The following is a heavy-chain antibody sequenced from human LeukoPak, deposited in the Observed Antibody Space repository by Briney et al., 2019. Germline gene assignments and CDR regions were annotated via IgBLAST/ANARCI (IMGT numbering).Heavy chain of an antibody. CDR3: ARDRLANEGLQLYDF. D-gene: IGHD1-1*01. V-gene: IGHV3-11*04. CDR1: GFMFRHYS. Sequence: GGSLTLSCVGSGFMFRHYSIGWFRQGPGKGPEWISHISGSGYSKYDADSVKGRFTISRDNAKGSVLLQMNSLRVEDTAVYYCARDRLANEGLQLYDFWGQGTMVTFSS. J-gene: IGHJ1*01. CDR2: ISGSGYSK.